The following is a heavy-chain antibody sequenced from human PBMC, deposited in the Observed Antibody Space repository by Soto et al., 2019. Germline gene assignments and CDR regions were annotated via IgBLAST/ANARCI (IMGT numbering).Heavy chain of an antibody. CDR1: GFTFSSYA. CDR2: ISGSGGST. V-gene: IGHV3-23*01. Sequence: VQLLESGGGLVQPGGSLRLSCAASGFTFSSYAMSWVRQAPGKGLEWVSAISGSGGSTYYADSVKGRFTISRDNSKNTLYLQMNSLRAEDTAVYYCAKGGGTMIVVVIEYYFDYWGQGTLVTVSS. CDR3: AKGGGTMIVVVIEYYFDY. J-gene: IGHJ4*02. D-gene: IGHD3-22*01.